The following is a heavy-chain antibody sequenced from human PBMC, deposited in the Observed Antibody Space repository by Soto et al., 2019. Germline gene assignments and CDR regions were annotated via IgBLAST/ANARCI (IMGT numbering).Heavy chain of an antibody. J-gene: IGHJ6*02. V-gene: IGHV5-51*01. CDR2: IYPGDSDT. D-gene: IGHD2-8*01. Sequence: GESLKISCKGSGYSFTSYWIGWVRQMPGKGLEWMGIIYPGDSDTRYSPSFQGQVTISADKSISTAYLQWSSLKASDTAMYYCARLARDCTNGVCYFGYYGMDVWGQGTTVTVSS. CDR3: ARLARDCTNGVCYFGYYGMDV. CDR1: GYSFTSYW.